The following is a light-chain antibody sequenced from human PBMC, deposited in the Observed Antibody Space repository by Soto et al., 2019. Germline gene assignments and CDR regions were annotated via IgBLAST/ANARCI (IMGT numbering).Light chain of an antibody. CDR3: QKYNSAPRT. Sequence: DIQMAQSPSSLSASVGERVTITCGASQSISSYLNWYQQKPGKAPKLLIYAASSLQSGVPSRFSGSGSGTDFTLTISSLQPEDVATYYCQKYNSAPRTFGQGTKV. V-gene: IGKV1-39*01. CDR1: QSISSY. CDR2: AAS. J-gene: IGKJ1*01.